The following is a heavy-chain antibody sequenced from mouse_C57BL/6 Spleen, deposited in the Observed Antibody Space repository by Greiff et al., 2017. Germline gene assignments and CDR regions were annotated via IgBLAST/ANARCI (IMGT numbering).Heavy chain of an antibody. CDR3: ARQYYYGSSYFDY. J-gene: IGHJ2*01. D-gene: IGHD1-1*01. CDR2: ISSGSSTI. V-gene: IGHV5-17*01. CDR1: GFTFSDYG. Sequence: EVKLMESGGGLVKPGGSLKLSCAASGFTFSDYGMHWVRQAPEKGLEWVAYISSGSSTIYYADTVKGRFTISRANAKNTLFLQMTSLRSEDTAMYYCARQYYYGSSYFDYWGQGTTLTVSS.